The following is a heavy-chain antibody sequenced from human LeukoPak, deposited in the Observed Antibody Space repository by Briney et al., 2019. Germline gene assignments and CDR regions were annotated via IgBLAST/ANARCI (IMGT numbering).Heavy chain of an antibody. J-gene: IGHJ4*02. CDR1: GFTFSSYW. Sequence: RGSLRLSCAASGFTFSSYWMSWVRHAPGKGLGWVANIKLDGSEKYYVDSVKGRFTISRDNAKNSLYLQMNSLRAEDTAVYYCARLYYYDSSGYYYLGYFDYWGQGTLVTVSS. CDR3: ARLYYYDSSGYYYLGYFDY. CDR2: IKLDGSEK. V-gene: IGHV3-7*01. D-gene: IGHD3-22*01.